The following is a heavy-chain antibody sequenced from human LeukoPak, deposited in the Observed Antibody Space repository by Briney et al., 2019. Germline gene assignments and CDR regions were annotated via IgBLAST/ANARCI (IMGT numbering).Heavy chain of an antibody. J-gene: IGHJ6*03. CDR1: GFTFSSYG. CDR2: IRYDGSIK. Sequence: SGGSLRLSCAASGFTFSSYGMHWVRQAPGKGLEWVAFIRYDGSIKYYADSVKGRFTISRDNSKNTLYLQMNSLRGEDTAVYYCAKDARRVRDIGVVFGRGRGYMDVWGKGTTATISS. CDR3: AKDARRVRDIGVVFGRGRGYMDV. D-gene: IGHD2-15*01. V-gene: IGHV3-30*02.